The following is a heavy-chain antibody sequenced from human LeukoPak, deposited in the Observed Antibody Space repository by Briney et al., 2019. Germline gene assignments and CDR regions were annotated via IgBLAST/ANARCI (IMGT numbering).Heavy chain of an antibody. D-gene: IGHD3-22*01. Sequence: GASVKVSCKASAYTFTGYYMHWVRQAPGQGLEWMGWINPSTGGTNYAQKFQGRVTMTRDTSINTAYMELSRLRSDDTAVYYCARYVEYYDISGYIALDYWGQGTLVTVSS. J-gene: IGHJ4*02. V-gene: IGHV1-2*02. CDR3: ARYVEYYDISGYIALDY. CDR1: AYTFTGYY. CDR2: INPSTGGT.